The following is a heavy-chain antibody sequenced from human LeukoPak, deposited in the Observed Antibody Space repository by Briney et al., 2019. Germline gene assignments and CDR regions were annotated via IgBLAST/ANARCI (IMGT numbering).Heavy chain of an antibody. V-gene: IGHV1-69*13. CDR2: IIPIFGTA. CDR1: GGTFSSYA. D-gene: IGHD5-18*01. CDR3: ARVGGYSYGYDY. Sequence: ASVKVSCKASGGTFSSYAISWVRQAPGQGLEWMGGIIPIFGTANYAQKFQGRVTITADESMSTAYMELSSLRSEDTAVYYCARVGGYSYGYDYWGQGTLVTVSS. J-gene: IGHJ4*02.